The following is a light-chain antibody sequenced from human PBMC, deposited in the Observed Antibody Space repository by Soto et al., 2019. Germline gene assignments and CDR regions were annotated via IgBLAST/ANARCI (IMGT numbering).Light chain of an antibody. Sequence: QSVLTQPASVSGSPGQSITISCTGASSDVGAYNYVSWYQQHPGKAPKLMIYEVTNRPSGVSNRFSGSKSGNTASLTISGLQAEDKVDYYCSSYTSSSPHVFGTGTKVTVL. CDR3: SSYTSSSPHV. CDR2: EVT. CDR1: SSDVGAYNY. J-gene: IGLJ1*01. V-gene: IGLV2-14*01.